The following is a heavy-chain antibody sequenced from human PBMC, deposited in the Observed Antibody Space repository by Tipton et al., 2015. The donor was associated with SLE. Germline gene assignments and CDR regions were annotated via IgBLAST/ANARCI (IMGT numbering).Heavy chain of an antibody. CDR1: GGSITSYY. Sequence: TLSLTCTVSGGSITSYYWSWIRQPPGKGLEWIGSIYYSGSTYYNPSLKSRVTISVDTSKNQFSLKLSSVTAADTAVYYCAREGPGRFSDYWGQGTLVTVSS. V-gene: IGHV4-39*07. CDR2: IYYSGST. D-gene: IGHD3-3*01. CDR3: AREGPGRFSDY. J-gene: IGHJ4*02.